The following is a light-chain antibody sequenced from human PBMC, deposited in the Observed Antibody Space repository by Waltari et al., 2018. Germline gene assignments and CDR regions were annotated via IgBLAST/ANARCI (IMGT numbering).Light chain of an antibody. V-gene: IGKV1-33*01. CDR3: QQFDNLPLT. J-gene: IGKJ5*01. CDR2: EVS. Sequence: DIQMTQSPSSLSASVGDRITITCQASQDIRNYLNWYQHKPGKDPKVLIYEVSNVETGVPSRFSGSGSGTDFTLSISSLPPEDIATYYCQQFDNLPLTFGQGTRLEI. CDR1: QDIRNY.